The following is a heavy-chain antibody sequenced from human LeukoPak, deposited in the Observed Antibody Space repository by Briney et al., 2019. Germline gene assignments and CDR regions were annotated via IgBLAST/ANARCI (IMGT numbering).Heavy chain of an antibody. Sequence: PGGSLRLSCAASGFTVSSNYMSWVRQAPGKGLEWVSVIYSAGSTYYADSVKGRFTISRDNSKNTLYLQMNSLRAEDTAVYYCARHPPFGNWFDPWGQGTLVTVSS. CDR3: ARHPPFGNWFDP. CDR1: GFTVSSNY. CDR2: IYSAGST. V-gene: IGHV3-66*04. D-gene: IGHD3-16*01. J-gene: IGHJ5*02.